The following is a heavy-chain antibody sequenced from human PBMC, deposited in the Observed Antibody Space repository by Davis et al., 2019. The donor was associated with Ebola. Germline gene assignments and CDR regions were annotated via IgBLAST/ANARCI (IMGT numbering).Heavy chain of an antibody. CDR1: GYSFTSYW. J-gene: IGHJ4*02. V-gene: IGHV5-51*01. CDR3: ARRGGYCSGGSCYSGWVDY. CDR2: IYPGDSDT. D-gene: IGHD2-15*01. Sequence: KVSCKGSGYSFTSYWIVWVRQMPGKGLEWMGIIYPGDSDTRYSPSFQGQVTISADKSISTAYLQWSSLKASDTAMYYCARRGGYCSGGSCYSGWVDYWGQGTLVTVSS.